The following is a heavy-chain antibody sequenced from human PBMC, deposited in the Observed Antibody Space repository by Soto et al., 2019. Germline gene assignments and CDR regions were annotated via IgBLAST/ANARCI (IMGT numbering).Heavy chain of an antibody. CDR3: AKRRGDGYFDL. J-gene: IGHJ2*01. CDR1: GFTFSNFV. CDR2: IGGTSGST. Sequence: VSLRLSCAASGFTFSNFVMSWVRRAPGKGLEWVSAIGGTSGSTYYADSVKGRFTISRDNSKDTLSLQMNSLGAEDTALYYCAKRRGDGYFDLWGRGTLVTVSS. V-gene: IGHV3-23*01. D-gene: IGHD7-27*01.